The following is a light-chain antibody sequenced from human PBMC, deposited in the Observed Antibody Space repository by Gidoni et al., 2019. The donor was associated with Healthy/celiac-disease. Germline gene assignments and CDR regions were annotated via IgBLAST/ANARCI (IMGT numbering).Light chain of an antibody. CDR3: QQYYSTPLT. J-gene: IGKJ1*01. CDR2: WAS. V-gene: IGKV4-1*01. CDR1: QSFLYSSNNKNY. Sequence: DIVMTQSPDTLAVSLGERATINCKSSQSFLYSSNNKNYLAWYQQKPGQPPKLLIYWASTLESGVPDRFSGSGSGTDFTLTISSLQAEDLSVYYCQQYYSTPLTFGQGTKVEIK.